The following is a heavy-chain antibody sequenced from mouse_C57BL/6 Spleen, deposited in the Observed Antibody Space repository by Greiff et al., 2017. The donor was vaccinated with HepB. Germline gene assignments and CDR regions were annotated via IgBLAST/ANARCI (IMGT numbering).Heavy chain of an antibody. CDR2: INPGSGGT. J-gene: IGHJ4*01. Sequence: HVQLQQSGAELVRPGTSVKVSCKASGYAFTNYLIEWVKQRPGQGLEWIGVINPGSGGTNYNEKFKGKATLTADKSSSTAYMQLSSLTSEDSAVYFCAREGYYAMDYWGQGTSVTVSS. CDR1: GYAFTNYL. V-gene: IGHV1-54*01. CDR3: AREGYYAMDY.